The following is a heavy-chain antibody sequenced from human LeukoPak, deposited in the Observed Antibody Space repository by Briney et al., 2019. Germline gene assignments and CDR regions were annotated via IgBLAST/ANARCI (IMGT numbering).Heavy chain of an antibody. V-gene: IGHV1-69*06. Sequence: ASVKVSCKASGGTFSRNDISWVRQAPGQGLEWMGGIMPLFGTAKNAQKFQGRVTITADKSTSTAYMELSSLRSEDTAVYYCARDPNWGDAFDIWGQGTMVTVSS. J-gene: IGHJ3*02. CDR2: IMPLFGTA. D-gene: IGHD7-27*01. CDR3: ARDPNWGDAFDI. CDR1: GGTFSRND.